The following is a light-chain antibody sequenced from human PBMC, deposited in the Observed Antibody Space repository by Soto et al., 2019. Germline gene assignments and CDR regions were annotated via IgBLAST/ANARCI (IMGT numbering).Light chain of an antibody. Sequence: TQSPGTLSLSPGERATLSCRASQSVSSSYLNWYQQKPGKAPKLLIYAASSLQSGVPSRFSGSGSGTDFTLTISSLQPEDFATYYCQQSYSTPLTFGQGTKVEIK. CDR1: QSVSSSY. J-gene: IGKJ1*01. V-gene: IGKV1-39*01. CDR3: QQSYSTPLT. CDR2: AAS.